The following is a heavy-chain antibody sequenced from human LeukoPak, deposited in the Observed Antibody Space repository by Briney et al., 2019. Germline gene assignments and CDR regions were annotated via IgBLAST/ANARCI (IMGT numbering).Heavy chain of an antibody. J-gene: IGHJ4*02. V-gene: IGHV4-39*01. Sequence: PSETLSLTCTVSGGSISSSSYYWGWIRQPPGKGLEWIGSIYYSGSTYYNPSLKSRVTISVDTSKNQFSLKLSSVTAADTAVYYCARHPRWNYAYFDYWGQGTLVTVSS. CDR1: GGSISSSSYY. CDR2: IYYSGST. D-gene: IGHD1-7*01. CDR3: ARHPRWNYAYFDY.